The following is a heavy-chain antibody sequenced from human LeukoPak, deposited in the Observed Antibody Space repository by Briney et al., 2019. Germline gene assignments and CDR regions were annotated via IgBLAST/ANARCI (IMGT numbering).Heavy chain of an antibody. J-gene: IGHJ3*02. CDR2: IYHSGST. D-gene: IGHD6-13*01. V-gene: IGHV4-4*02. CDR1: GGSISSSNW. CDR3: ARDIAAAGRGAGAFDI. Sequence: SETLSLTCAVSGGSISSSNWWSWVRQPPGKGLEWIGEIYHSGSTNYNPSLKSRVTISVDKSKNQFSLKLSSVTAADTAVYYRARDIAAAGRGAGAFDIWGQGTMVTVSS.